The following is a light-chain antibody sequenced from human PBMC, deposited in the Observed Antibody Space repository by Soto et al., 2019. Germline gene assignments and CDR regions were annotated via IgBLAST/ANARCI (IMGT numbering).Light chain of an antibody. CDR3: QQYNDWPPWT. J-gene: IGKJ1*01. CDR1: QSVSSN. V-gene: IGKV3-15*01. Sequence: EIVMTQSPATLSVSPGEIATLSFRASQSVSSNLAWYQQKPGHAPRLLIYGTSTMATGIPARFSGSGSGTDFTLTINSLQSEDFALYYCQQYNDWPPWTFGQGTKVEIK. CDR2: GTS.